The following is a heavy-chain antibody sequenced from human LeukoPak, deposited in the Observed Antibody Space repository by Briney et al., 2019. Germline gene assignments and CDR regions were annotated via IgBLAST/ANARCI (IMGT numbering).Heavy chain of an antibody. CDR2: INPNSGGT. D-gene: IGHD1-26*01. V-gene: IGHV1-2*02. CDR1: GYTFTGYY. Sequence: GASVKVSCKASGYTFTGYYMHWVRQAPGQGLEWMGWINPNSGGTNYAQKFQGRVTMTRDTSISTAYMELSRLRSDDTAVYYCARDREWELLAPIDPWGQGTLVTVSS. J-gene: IGHJ5*02. CDR3: ARDREWELLAPIDP.